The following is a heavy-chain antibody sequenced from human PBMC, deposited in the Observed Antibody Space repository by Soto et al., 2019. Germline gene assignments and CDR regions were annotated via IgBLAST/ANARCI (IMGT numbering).Heavy chain of an antibody. V-gene: IGHV4-39*01. CDR3: ARHRIAAAGTDWFDP. CDR1: GGSISSSSYY. D-gene: IGHD6-13*01. J-gene: IGHJ5*02. Sequence: SSETLSLTCTVSGGSISSSSYYWGWIRQPPGKGLEWIGSIYYSGSTYYNPSLKSRVTISVDTSKNQFSLKLSSVTAADTAVYYCARHRIAAAGTDWFDPWGQGTLVTVSS. CDR2: IYYSGST.